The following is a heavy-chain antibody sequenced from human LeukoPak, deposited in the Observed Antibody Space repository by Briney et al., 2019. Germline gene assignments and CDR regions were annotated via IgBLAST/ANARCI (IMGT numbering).Heavy chain of an antibody. D-gene: IGHD3-22*01. CDR3: TTEGDRYYYDSSGYPSY. Sequence: GGSLRLSCAASGFTFSNAWMIWVRQAPGKGLEWVGRIKSKTDGGTTDYAAPVKGRFTISRDDSKNTLYLQMNSLKTEDTAVYYCTTEGDRYYYDSSGYPSYWGQGTLVTVSS. V-gene: IGHV3-15*01. J-gene: IGHJ4*02. CDR2: IKSKTDGGTT. CDR1: GFTFSNAW.